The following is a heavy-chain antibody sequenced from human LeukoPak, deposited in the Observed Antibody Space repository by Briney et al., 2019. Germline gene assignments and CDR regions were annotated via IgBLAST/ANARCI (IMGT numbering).Heavy chain of an antibody. Sequence: PGGSLRLSCAASGFTFSSYSMNWVRQASGKGLEWVSCMSSVSGSIWYGDSVKGRFTISRDNAKNSLYLQMNSLRAEDTAVYYCARGSIFGPVDVWGKGTTVTVSS. CDR1: GFTFSSYS. J-gene: IGHJ6*04. D-gene: IGHD3-3*01. CDR2: MSSVSGSI. V-gene: IGHV3-21*01. CDR3: ARGSIFGPVDV.